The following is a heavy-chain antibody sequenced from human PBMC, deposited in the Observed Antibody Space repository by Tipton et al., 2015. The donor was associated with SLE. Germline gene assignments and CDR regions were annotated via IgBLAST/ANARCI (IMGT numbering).Heavy chain of an antibody. D-gene: IGHD1-7*01. Sequence: TLSLTCTASGGSISSGGYYWNWIRQHPGKGLEWIGYIYYSGSTYYNPSLKSRVTISVDTSKNQFSLKLSSVTAADTAVYYCARDGTVDAFDIWGQGTMVTVSS. CDR2: IYYSGST. CDR1: GGSISSGGYY. CDR3: ARDGTVDAFDI. J-gene: IGHJ3*02. V-gene: IGHV4-31*03.